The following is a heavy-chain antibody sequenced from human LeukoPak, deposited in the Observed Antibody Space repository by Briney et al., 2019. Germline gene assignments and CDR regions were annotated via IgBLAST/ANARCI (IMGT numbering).Heavy chain of an antibody. V-gene: IGHV1-8*01. CDR3: ARDSDKWWRLPAAFFDY. J-gene: IGHJ4*02. CDR2: MNPNSGNT. D-gene: IGHD2-2*01. CDR1: GYTFTSYD. Sequence: ASVKVSCKASGYTFTSYDINWVRQATGQGLEWMGWMNPNSGNTGYAQKFQGRVTMTRNTSISTAYMEVNSLRAEDTAVYYCARDSDKWWRLPAAFFDYWGQGTLVTVSS.